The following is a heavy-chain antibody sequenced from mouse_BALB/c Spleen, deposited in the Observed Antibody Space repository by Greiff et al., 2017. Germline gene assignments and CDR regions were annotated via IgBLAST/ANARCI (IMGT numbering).Heavy chain of an antibody. D-gene: IGHD1-1*01. CDR2: INPGSGGT. Sequence: QLQQSGAELVRPGTSVKVSCKASGYAFTNYLIEWVKQRPGQGLEWIGVINPGSGGTNYNEKFKGKATLTADKSASTAYMQLSSLTSDDSAVYFCARRDYGRGDYWGQGTTLTVSS. CDR3: ARRDYGRGDY. CDR1: GYAFTNYL. V-gene: IGHV1-54*01. J-gene: IGHJ2*01.